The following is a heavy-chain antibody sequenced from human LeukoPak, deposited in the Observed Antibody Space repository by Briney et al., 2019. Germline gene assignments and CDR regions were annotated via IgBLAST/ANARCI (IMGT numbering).Heavy chain of an antibody. V-gene: IGHV4-59*07. D-gene: IGHD3-10*01. CDR3: ATASFGYFQH. Sequence: SDTLSLTCTVSGASISSYYWSWIRQPPGKGLEWIGYIYYSGSTNYNPSLKSRVTMSLDTSKNQFSLRLSSVTAADTAVFYCATASFGYFQHWGQGTLVTVSS. CDR1: GASISSYY. CDR2: IYYSGST. J-gene: IGHJ1*01.